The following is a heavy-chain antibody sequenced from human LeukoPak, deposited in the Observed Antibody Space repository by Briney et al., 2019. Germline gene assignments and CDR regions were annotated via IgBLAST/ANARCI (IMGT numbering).Heavy chain of an antibody. Sequence: GGSLRLSCAASGFTFSSYWMSWVRQAPGKGLEWVSAISGSGGSTYYADSVKGRFTISRDNSKNTLYLQMNSLRAEDTAVYYCAKDDYYYDSSGYFDYWGQGTLVTVSS. CDR3: AKDDYYYDSSGYFDY. D-gene: IGHD3-22*01. J-gene: IGHJ4*02. CDR2: ISGSGGST. CDR1: GFTFSSYW. V-gene: IGHV3-23*01.